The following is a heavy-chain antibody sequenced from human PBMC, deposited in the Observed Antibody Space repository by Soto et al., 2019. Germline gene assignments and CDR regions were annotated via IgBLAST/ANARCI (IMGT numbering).Heavy chain of an antibody. CDR3: ARPEGLLRLPAGY. CDR1: GFTVSYNY. Sequence: EVQLVESGGGLIQPGGSLRLSCTASGFTVSYNYMTWVRQAPGKGLEWVSLIYNGGSTYYADSVRGRFTISRDNSKNPLYLQMNSLIVDDTAVYYCARPEGLLRLPAGYWGLGTLVTVAS. V-gene: IGHV3-53*01. D-gene: IGHD6-25*01. J-gene: IGHJ4*02. CDR2: IYNGGST.